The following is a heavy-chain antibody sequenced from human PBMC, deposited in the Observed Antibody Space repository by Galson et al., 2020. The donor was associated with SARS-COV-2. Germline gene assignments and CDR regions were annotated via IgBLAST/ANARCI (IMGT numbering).Heavy chain of an antibody. V-gene: IGHV3-30-3*01. CDR2: ISYDGSNK. CDR1: GFTFTSYA. CDR3: ARGRATTKNYSYYYAMDV. Sequence: GGSLRLSCAASGFTFTSYAMHWVRQAPGKGLEWVAVISYDGSNKYYADSVKGRFTISRDNSKSTLYLQMNSLRAEDTAVYYCARGRATTKNYSYYYAMDVWGQGTTVTVSS. D-gene: IGHD4-4*01. J-gene: IGHJ6*02.